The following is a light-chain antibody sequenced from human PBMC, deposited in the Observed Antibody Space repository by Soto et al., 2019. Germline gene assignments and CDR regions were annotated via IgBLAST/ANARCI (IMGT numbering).Light chain of an antibody. CDR2: AAS. J-gene: IGKJ2*01. V-gene: IGKV1-9*01. Sequence: DIQLTQSPSFLSASVGDRVTITCRASQGISSYLAWYQQKPGKAPKLLLYAASTLQSGVPSRFSGSGSGTEFTLTIISLQPEDFATYYCQQLNSYPRTFGQGTKLEIK. CDR1: QGISSY. CDR3: QQLNSYPRT.